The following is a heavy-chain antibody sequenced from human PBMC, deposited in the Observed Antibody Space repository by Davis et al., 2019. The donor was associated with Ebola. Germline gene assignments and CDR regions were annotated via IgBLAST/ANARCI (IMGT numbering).Heavy chain of an antibody. CDR3: ARGDWWRSGWFDP. J-gene: IGHJ5*02. CDR2: INHSGST. D-gene: IGHD2-8*02. Sequence: SETLSLTCALYGGSFSGYYWSWIRQPPGKGLEWIGEINHSGSTNYNRSLKSRVTISVDTSKNQFSLKLSSVTAADTAVYYGARGDWWRSGWFDPWGQGTLVTVSS. V-gene: IGHV4-34*01. CDR1: GGSFSGYY.